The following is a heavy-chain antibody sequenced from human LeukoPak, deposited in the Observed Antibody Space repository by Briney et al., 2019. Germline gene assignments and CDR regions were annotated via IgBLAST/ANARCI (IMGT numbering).Heavy chain of an antibody. CDR3: AKDNSGNFLSPFDY. Sequence: GGSLRLSCAASGFTFSHYAMTWVRQGPGQGLEWVSTISGSGGDTYYADSVKGRFTMSRDNSKNTLDLQMSSLRAEDTAIYYCAKDNSGNFLSPFDYWGQGTLVAVSS. V-gene: IGHV3-23*01. CDR1: GFTFSHYA. J-gene: IGHJ4*02. D-gene: IGHD1-26*01. CDR2: ISGSGGDT.